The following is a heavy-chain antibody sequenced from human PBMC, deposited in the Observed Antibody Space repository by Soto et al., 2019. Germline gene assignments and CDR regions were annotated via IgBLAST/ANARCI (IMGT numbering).Heavy chain of an antibody. D-gene: IGHD3-10*01. CDR2: IKSKTDGGTT. CDR3: VPDYYGSGSYLATLDY. CDR1: GFTFSNAW. V-gene: IGHV3-15*01. Sequence: GGSLRLSCAASGFTFSNAWMSWVRQAPGKGLEWVGRIKSKTDGGTTDYAAPVKGRFTISRDDSKNTLYLQMNSLKTEDTAVYYCVPDYYGSGSYLATLDYWGQGTLVTVSS. J-gene: IGHJ4*02.